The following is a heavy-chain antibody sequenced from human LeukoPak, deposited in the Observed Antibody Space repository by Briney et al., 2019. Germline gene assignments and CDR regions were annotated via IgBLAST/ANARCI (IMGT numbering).Heavy chain of an antibody. D-gene: IGHD3-22*01. Sequence: ASVKVSCKASGYTFTGYYMHWVRQAPGQGLEWMGWINPNSGGTNYAQKFQGRVTMTRDTSISTAYMELSRLRSDDTAVYYCARQGTTGITMIVVAMYYFDYWGQGTLATVSS. CDR3: ARQGTTGITMIVVAMYYFDY. CDR2: INPNSGGT. J-gene: IGHJ4*02. V-gene: IGHV1-2*02. CDR1: GYTFTGYY.